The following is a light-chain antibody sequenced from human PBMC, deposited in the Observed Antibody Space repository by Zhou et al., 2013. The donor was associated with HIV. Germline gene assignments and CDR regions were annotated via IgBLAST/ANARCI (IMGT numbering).Light chain of an antibody. CDR1: QDIGTS. CDR2: ATS. Sequence: IQMTQSPSSLSTSVGDRVTITCRASQDIGTSLAWYQQKPGKAPKLLLYATSRLESGVPSRFSGSGSGTDYTLTISSLQPEDFATYYCQQYYDPQFTFGPGTKVDIK. V-gene: IGKV1-NL1*01. J-gene: IGKJ3*01. CDR3: QQYYDPQFT.